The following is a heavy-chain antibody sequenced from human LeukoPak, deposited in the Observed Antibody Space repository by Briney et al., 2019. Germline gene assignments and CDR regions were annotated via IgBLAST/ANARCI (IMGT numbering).Heavy chain of an antibody. CDR3: ARRIEYSTSRWFDP. D-gene: IGHD6-6*01. CDR1: GGSISSYY. J-gene: IGHJ5*02. CDR2: IYYRGST. Sequence: SETLSLTCTVSGGSISSYYWSWIRQPPGKGLEWIGSIYYRGSTYYNPSLKSRVTISVDTSKNQFSLKLNSVTAADTAMYYCARRIEYSTSRWFDPWGQGTLVTVSS. V-gene: IGHV4-59*05.